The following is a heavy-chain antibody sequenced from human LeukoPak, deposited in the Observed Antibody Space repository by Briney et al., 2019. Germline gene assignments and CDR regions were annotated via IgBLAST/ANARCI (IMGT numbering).Heavy chain of an antibody. J-gene: IGHJ4*02. CDR2: IKQDGSEK. D-gene: IGHD3-22*01. V-gene: IGHV3-7*01. Sequence: PGGSLRLSCAASGFTFSSYWMSWVRQAQGKGLEWVANIKQDGSEKYYVDSVKGRFTISRDNAKNSLYLQMNSLRAEDTAVYYCARGPQYYYDSSGSRNFDYWGQGTLVTVSS. CDR1: GFTFSSYW. CDR3: ARGPQYYYDSSGSRNFDY.